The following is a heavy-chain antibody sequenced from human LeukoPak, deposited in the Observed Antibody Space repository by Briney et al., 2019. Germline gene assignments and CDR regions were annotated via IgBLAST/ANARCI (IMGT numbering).Heavy chain of an antibody. J-gene: IGHJ3*02. Sequence: EXLSLTCAVSGYSISSCYYWGWIRQPPGKGLEWIGSIYQSGSTYYNPSLKSRVTIPVDTSKNQFSLKLSSVTAADTAVYYCARPSRIVDAFDIWGQGTMVTVSS. D-gene: IGHD1-26*01. CDR2: IYQSGST. CDR1: GYSISSCYY. V-gene: IGHV4-38-2*01. CDR3: ARPSRIVDAFDI.